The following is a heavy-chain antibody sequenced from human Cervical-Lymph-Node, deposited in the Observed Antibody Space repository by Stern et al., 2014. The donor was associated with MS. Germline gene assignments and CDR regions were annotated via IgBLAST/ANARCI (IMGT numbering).Heavy chain of an antibody. CDR1: GFTFSDYY. D-gene: IGHD6-19*01. J-gene: IGHJ4*02. CDR3: ARESGWKFDY. V-gene: IGHV3-11*01. CDR2: ICSSGSHT. Sequence: VQLVESGGGLVKPGGSLRLSCAASGFTFSDYYMTWIRQAPGKGLAWVSFICSSGSHTYYRDSVKGRFTISRDNAKNSLYLQINSPRAEDTAVYYCARESGWKFDYWGQGTVVTVSS.